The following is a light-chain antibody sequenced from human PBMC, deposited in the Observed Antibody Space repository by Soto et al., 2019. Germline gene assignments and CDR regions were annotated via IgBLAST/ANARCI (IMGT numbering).Light chain of an antibody. CDR1: QSVSSY. J-gene: IGKJ4*01. Sequence: EIVLTQSPATLSLSPGERTTLSCRASQSVSSYLAWYQQKPGQAPRLLIYDASNRATGIPARFSGSGSGTDFTLTISSLEPEDFAVYYCQQRSNWPHLTFGGGTKVEIK. CDR2: DAS. V-gene: IGKV3-11*01. CDR3: QQRSNWPHLT.